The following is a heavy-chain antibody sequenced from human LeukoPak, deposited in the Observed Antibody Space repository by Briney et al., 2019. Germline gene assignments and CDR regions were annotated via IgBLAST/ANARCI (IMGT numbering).Heavy chain of an antibody. Sequence: PGGSLRLSCAASGFTFSSYWMSWVRQAPGKGLEWGANIKQDGSENFYVGSVKGRFTISRDNAKNSLYLQMNSLRAEDTAVYYCASPKTPSGSYGDFDYWGQGTLVTVSS. CDR2: IKQDGSEN. J-gene: IGHJ4*02. CDR3: ASPKTPSGSYGDFDY. D-gene: IGHD1-26*01. V-gene: IGHV3-7*03. CDR1: GFTFSSYW.